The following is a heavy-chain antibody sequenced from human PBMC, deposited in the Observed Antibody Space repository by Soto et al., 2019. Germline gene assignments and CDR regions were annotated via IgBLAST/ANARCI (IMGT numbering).Heavy chain of an antibody. V-gene: IGHV4-4*07. D-gene: IGHD2-21*02. Sequence: SETLSLTCTVSGGSISSYYWSWIRQPAGKGLEWIGRIYTSGSTNYNPSLKSRVTMSVDTSKNQFSLKLSSVTAADTAVYYCAIDRIVVVTDDFHYYGMDVWGQGTTVTVSS. CDR2: IYTSGST. J-gene: IGHJ6*02. CDR3: AIDRIVVVTDDFHYYGMDV. CDR1: GGSISSYY.